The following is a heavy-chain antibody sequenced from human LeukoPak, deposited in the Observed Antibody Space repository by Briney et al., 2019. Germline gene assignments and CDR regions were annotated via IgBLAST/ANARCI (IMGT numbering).Heavy chain of an antibody. D-gene: IGHD3-10*01. V-gene: IGHV4-61*02. CDR2: IYNSGST. Sequence: SETLSLTCSVSGGSISSGGYYWNWIRQPAGKRLEWIGRIYNSGSTNYNPSLKSRVTISVDTSKNQFSLKLTSVTAADSAVYYCAREGLNMVRGVIPKEAWGWFDPWGQGTLVTVSS. CDR1: GGSISSGGYY. CDR3: AREGLNMVRGVIPKEAWGWFDP. J-gene: IGHJ5*02.